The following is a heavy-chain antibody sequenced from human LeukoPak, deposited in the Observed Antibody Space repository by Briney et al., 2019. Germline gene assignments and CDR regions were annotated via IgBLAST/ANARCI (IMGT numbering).Heavy chain of an antibody. CDR1: GGTFSSYA. V-gene: IGHV1-69*04. J-gene: IGHJ2*01. D-gene: IGHD5-12*01. CDR2: ILPILGIA. Sequence: SVKVSCKASGGTFSSYAISWVGQAPGQGLEWMGRILPILGIANYAQKFQGRVTITADKSTSTAYMELSSLRSEDTAVYYCAREEEVDIVATIKDTYWYFDLWGRGTLVTVSS. CDR3: AREEEVDIVATIKDTYWYFDL.